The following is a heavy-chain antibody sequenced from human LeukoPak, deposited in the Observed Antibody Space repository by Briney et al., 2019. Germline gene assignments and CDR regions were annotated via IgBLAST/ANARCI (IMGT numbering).Heavy chain of an antibody. CDR2: ISAYNGNT. J-gene: IGHJ4*02. CDR1: CSTFTSYG. V-gene: IGHV1-18*01. CDR3: AREAYYDSSGDDY. D-gene: IGHD3-22*01. Sequence: ASVKVSCKACCSTFTSYGISWVRQAPGQGLEWMGWISAYNGNTNYAQKLQGRVTMTTDTSTSTAYMELRSLRSDDTAVYYCAREAYYDSSGDDYWGQGTLVTVSS.